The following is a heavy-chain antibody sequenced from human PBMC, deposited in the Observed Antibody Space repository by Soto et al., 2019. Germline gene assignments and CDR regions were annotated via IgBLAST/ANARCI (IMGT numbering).Heavy chain of an antibody. Sequence: SETLSLNRSVSGESINSDKYYWGWIRQPPGKGLEWIGSIYFRGNTYYNPSLQTRVSISLDKSKSRFSLKLNSVTAADSAVYFCARLEGLATISYYFDFWGQGALVTVSS. J-gene: IGHJ4*02. D-gene: IGHD3-9*01. CDR3: ARLEGLATISYYFDF. V-gene: IGHV4-39*01. CDR1: GESINSDKYY. CDR2: IYFRGNT.